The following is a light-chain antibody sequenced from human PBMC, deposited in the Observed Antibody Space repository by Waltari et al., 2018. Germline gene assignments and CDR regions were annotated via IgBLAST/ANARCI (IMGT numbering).Light chain of an antibody. Sequence: AIQMTQSPSSLSASIGDRVTITCRASQGIRSDLGWYQQKPGKAPRLLIYAASTVQSGVPSRFSGSGSGTDFTLTISSLQPEDFGTYYCLQDYNYPGTFGGGTKVEIK. CDR3: LQDYNYPGT. CDR1: QGIRSD. CDR2: AAS. J-gene: IGKJ4*01. V-gene: IGKV1-6*01.